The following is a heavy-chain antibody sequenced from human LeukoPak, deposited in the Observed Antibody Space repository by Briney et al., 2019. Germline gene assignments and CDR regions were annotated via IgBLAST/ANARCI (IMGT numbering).Heavy chain of an antibody. CDR1: GGSISSGGYY. Sequence: SETLSLTCTVSGGSISSGGYYWSWIRQHPGKGLEWIGYIYYSGSTYYNPSLKSRVTISVDTSKNQFSLKLSSVTAADTAVYYCARLSQWLVRGGSPPDYWGQGTLVTVSS. CDR3: ARLSQWLVRGGSPPDY. D-gene: IGHD6-19*01. J-gene: IGHJ4*02. V-gene: IGHV4-31*03. CDR2: IYYSGST.